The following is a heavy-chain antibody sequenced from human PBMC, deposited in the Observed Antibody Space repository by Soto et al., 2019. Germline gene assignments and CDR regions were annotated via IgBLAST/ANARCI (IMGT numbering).Heavy chain of an antibody. D-gene: IGHD6-19*01. CDR2: ISAYNGNT. V-gene: IGHV1-18*04. Sequence: VKVSCKASGYTFTSYGISWVRQAPGQGLEWMGWISAYNGNTNYAQKLQGRVTMTTDTSTSTAYMELRSLRSDDTAVYYCAIGRRIAVAGNYGMDVWGQGTTVTVSS. CDR3: AIGRRIAVAGNYGMDV. J-gene: IGHJ6*02. CDR1: GYTFTSYG.